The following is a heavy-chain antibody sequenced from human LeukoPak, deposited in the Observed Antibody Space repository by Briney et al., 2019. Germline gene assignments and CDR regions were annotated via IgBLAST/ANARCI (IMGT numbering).Heavy chain of an antibody. CDR2: IKHDGSEK. V-gene: IGHV3-7*05. Sequence: PGGSLRLSCAASGFTFSSFWMNWVRQAPGKGLEWVANIKHDGSEKYYVDSVKGRFTISRDNAKSSLFLQMNSLRVEDTAVYYCASGMTTGDWGQGTLVTVSS. J-gene: IGHJ4*02. D-gene: IGHD4-17*01. CDR3: ASGMTTGD. CDR1: GFTFSSFW.